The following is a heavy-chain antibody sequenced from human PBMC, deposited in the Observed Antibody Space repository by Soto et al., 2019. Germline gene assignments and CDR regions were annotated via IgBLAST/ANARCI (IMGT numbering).Heavy chain of an antibody. CDR3: AREGGVLRLSNWFDS. J-gene: IGHJ5*01. Sequence: PSETLSLTCTVSGDSVTSTSYYWSWVRQPPGKGLEWIGYSYYNGDTMYNPSLKSRVTISVDTSKNQFSLKLSSVTAADTAVYYCAREGGVLRLSNWFDSWGQGSQVTVS. CDR2: SYYNGDT. D-gene: IGHD3-3*01. CDR1: GDSVTSTSYY. V-gene: IGHV4-61*01.